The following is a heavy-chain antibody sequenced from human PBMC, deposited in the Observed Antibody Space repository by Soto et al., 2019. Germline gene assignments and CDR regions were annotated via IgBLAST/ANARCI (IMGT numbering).Heavy chain of an antibody. Sequence: GGSLRLSCAASGFTFSSYAMSWVRQAPGKGLEWVSAISGSGGSTYYADSVKGRFTISRDNSKNTLYLQMNSLRAEDTAVYYCAKDAISGNQVWDYFDYSGPGTPVTVS. D-gene: IGHD7-27*01. CDR3: AKDAISGNQVWDYFDY. V-gene: IGHV3-23*01. J-gene: IGHJ4*02. CDR2: ISGSGGST. CDR1: GFTFSSYA.